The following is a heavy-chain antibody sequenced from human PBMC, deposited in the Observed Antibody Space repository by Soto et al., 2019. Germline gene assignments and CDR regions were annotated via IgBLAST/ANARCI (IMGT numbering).Heavy chain of an antibody. J-gene: IGHJ4*02. D-gene: IGHD1-1*01. Sequence: PSETLSLTCVVSGYFIRSNSYWGWIRQSPGKGLEWIGNIYHSGSTHYNPSLKSRVTISVDTSKNQFSLRLTSLTAADTAVYFCARNRTGALFDSWGQGALVTVSS. CDR3: ARNRTGALFDS. V-gene: IGHV4-38-2*01. CDR1: GYFIRSNSY. CDR2: IYHSGST.